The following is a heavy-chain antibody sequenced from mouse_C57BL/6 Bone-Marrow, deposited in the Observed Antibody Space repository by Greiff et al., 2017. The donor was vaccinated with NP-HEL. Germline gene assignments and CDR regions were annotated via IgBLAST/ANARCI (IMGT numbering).Heavy chain of an antibody. CDR2: INPNSGTT. Sequence: EVQLQQSGPELVKPGASVKLSCKASGYSFTDYNMHWVKQSHGKSLEWIGVINPNSGTTSYNQKFKGKATLTVDQSSSTAYMQLNSLTSEDSAVYYCARNSSSPSWFAYWGQGTLLTVSA. J-gene: IGHJ3*01. CDR1: GYSFTDYN. CDR3: ARNSSSPSWFAY. V-gene: IGHV1-39*01. D-gene: IGHD1-1*01.